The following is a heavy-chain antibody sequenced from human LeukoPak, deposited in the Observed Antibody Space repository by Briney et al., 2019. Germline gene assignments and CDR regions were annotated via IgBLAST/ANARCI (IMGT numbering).Heavy chain of an antibody. CDR2: ISGSGGST. D-gene: IGHD3-16*01. J-gene: IGHJ4*02. Sequence: GGSLRLPCAASGFTFSSYAMSWVRQAPGKGLEWVSAISGSGGSTYYADSVKGRFTISRDNSKNTLYLQMNSLRAEDTAVYYCARALLGGMGYYFDYWGQGTLVTVSS. CDR1: GFTFSSYA. CDR3: ARALLGGMGYYFDY. V-gene: IGHV3-23*01.